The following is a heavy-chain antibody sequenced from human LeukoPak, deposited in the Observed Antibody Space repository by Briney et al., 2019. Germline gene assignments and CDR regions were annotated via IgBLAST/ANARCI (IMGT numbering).Heavy chain of an antibody. J-gene: IGHJ4*02. CDR3: ATGREWEPNPFDY. CDR1: GGSISSSSYY. Sequence: SETLSLTCTVSGGSISSSSYYWGWIRQPPGKGLEWIGSIYYSGSTYYNPSLKSRVTISVDTSKNQFSLKLSSVTAADTAVYYCATGREWEPNPFDYWGQGTLVTVSS. D-gene: IGHD1-26*01. V-gene: IGHV4-39*07. CDR2: IYYSGST.